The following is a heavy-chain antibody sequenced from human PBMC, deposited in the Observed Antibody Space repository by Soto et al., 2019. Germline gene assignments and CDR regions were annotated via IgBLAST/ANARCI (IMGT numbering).Heavy chain of an antibody. CDR3: ARSGYSYGPNPLLY. V-gene: IGHV4-31*03. Sequence: PSETLSQTSSFSGSAISSGGYYWSWIRQHPGKGLEWIGYIYYSGSTYYNPPLKSRVTISVDTSKNQFSLKLSSVTAADTAVYYCARSGYSYGPNPLLYWGQGTLVTVS. D-gene: IGHD5-18*01. CDR2: IYYSGST. J-gene: IGHJ4*02. CDR1: GSAISSGGYY.